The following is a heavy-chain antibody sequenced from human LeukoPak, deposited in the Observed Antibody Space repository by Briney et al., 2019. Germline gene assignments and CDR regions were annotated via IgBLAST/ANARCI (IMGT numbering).Heavy chain of an antibody. D-gene: IGHD1/OR15-1a*01. CDR2: INWSGGRT. V-gene: IGHV3-20*04. CDR3: ARDLTTSDN. J-gene: IGHJ4*02. Sequence: GGSLRLSCAASGFTFDDYGMSWVRQAPGKGLEWVTGINWSGGRTGYADSLKGRFTISRDNAKNTLYLQMNSLRDEDTALYYCARDLTTSDNWGQGTLVTVSS. CDR1: GFTFDDYG.